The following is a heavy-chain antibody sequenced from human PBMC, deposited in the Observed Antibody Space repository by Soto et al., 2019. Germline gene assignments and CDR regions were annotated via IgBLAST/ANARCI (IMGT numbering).Heavy chain of an antibody. CDR2: IGSSGRLT. Sequence: EVQLLESGGGLVQTGGSLRLSCAASGFNFGSYAMSWVRQAPGKGLEWVSHIGSSGRLTYYADSVKGRFTISSANSKNTLYLQRASLKAEDTYVYYSAKYFGATYPNYYVDSWCQRTMVNLAS. D-gene: IGHD3-10*02. J-gene: IGHJ5*01. CDR3: AKYFGATYPNYYVDS. V-gene: IGHV3-23*01. CDR1: GFNFGSYA.